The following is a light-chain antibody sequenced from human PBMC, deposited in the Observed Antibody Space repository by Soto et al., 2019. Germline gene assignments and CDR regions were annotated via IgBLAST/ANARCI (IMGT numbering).Light chain of an antibody. CDR1: QSVSSSY. J-gene: IGKJ4*01. CDR3: QQDGSSPLT. V-gene: IGKV3-20*01. CDR2: GAS. Sequence: DIVLTQSPGTLSLSPGERATLSCRASQSVSSSYLAWYQQKPGQAHRLLIYGASIRATGIPDRFSGSGSGTDFTLTISRLEPESCALYYCQQDGSSPLTFGGGTKVEIK.